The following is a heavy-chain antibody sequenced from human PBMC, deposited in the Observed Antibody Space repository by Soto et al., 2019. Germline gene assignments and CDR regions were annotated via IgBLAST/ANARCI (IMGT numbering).Heavy chain of an antibody. Sequence: SQTLSLTCAVSGGSISSSNWWSWVRQPPGKGLEWIGKIYHSGSTNYNPSLKSRVTISVDKSKNQFSLKLTSVTAADTAVYYCARDKITGLFDYWGQGTLVTVSS. D-gene: IGHD2-8*02. CDR2: IYHSGST. J-gene: IGHJ4*02. V-gene: IGHV4-4*02. CDR3: ARDKITGLFDY. CDR1: GGSISSSNW.